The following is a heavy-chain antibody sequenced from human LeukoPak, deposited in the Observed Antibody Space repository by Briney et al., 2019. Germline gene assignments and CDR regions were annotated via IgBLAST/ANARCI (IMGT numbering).Heavy chain of an antibody. CDR1: GFTFSDYT. J-gene: IGHJ4*02. V-gene: IGHV3-21*01. CDR3: ASDDY. CDR2: IRSSSAYI. Sequence: GGSLRLSCVASGFTFSDYTMSWFRQAPGKGLEWISSIRSSSAYIYYADSVKDRFTISRDNAKNSLYLQMNSLRAEDTAVYYCASDDYWGQGTLVTVSS.